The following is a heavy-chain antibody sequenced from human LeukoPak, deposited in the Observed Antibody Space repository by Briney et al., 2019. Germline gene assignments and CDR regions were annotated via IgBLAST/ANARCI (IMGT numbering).Heavy chain of an antibody. CDR2: ISYDGSNK. CDR3: ARDGRYCSGGSCRALPSH. D-gene: IGHD2-15*01. V-gene: IGHV3-30*04. CDR1: GFTFSSYA. J-gene: IGHJ4*02. Sequence: GGSLRLSCAASGFTFSSYAMHWVRQAPGKGLEWVAAISYDGSNKYYADSVKGRFTISRDNSKNTLYLQMNSLRAEDTAVYYCARDGRYCSGGSCRALPSHWGQGTLVTVSS.